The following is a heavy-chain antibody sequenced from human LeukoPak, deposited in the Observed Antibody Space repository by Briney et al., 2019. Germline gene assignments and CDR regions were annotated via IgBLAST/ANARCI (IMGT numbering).Heavy chain of an antibody. D-gene: IGHD1-1*01. CDR2: LYSSGNT. CDR1: GFTVSSNY. J-gene: IGHJ3*02. CDR3: AQGTTGAFDI. V-gene: IGHV3-53*01. Sequence: GGSLRLSCAASGFTVSSNYMSWVRQAPGKGLEWVSILYSSGNTYYADSVKGRFTISRDNSKNTLYLQMNSLRAEDTAVYYCAQGTTGAFDIWGQGTMVTVSS.